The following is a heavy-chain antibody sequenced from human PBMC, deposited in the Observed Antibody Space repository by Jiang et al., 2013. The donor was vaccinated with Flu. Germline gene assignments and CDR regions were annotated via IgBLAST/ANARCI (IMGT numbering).Heavy chain of an antibody. J-gene: IGHJ5*02. D-gene: IGHD1-26*01. V-gene: IGHV3-23*01. CDR3: AMSAYGGSSDDWFDP. CDR1: GFTSSNYA. Sequence: VQLLESGGGLVQPGGSLRLSCAASGFTSSNYAMGWVRQAPGKGLEWVSSIDNGGGRTHYADSVKGRFTISRDNSKNTLFLQMNSLRAEDTAVYYCAMSAYGGSSDDWFDPWGQGTLVTVSS. CDR2: IDNGGGRT.